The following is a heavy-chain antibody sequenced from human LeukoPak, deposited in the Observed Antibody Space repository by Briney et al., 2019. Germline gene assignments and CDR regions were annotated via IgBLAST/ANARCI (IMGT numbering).Heavy chain of an antibody. D-gene: IGHD1-7*01. J-gene: IGHJ3*02. V-gene: IGHV1-69*05. Sequence: SVKVSCKASGGTFSSYAISWVRQAPGQGLEWMGGITPIFGTANYAQKFQGRVTITTDESTSTAYMELSSLRSEDTAVYYCARERNYVRAFDIWGQGTMVTVSS. CDR2: ITPIFGTA. CDR1: GGTFSSYA. CDR3: ARERNYVRAFDI.